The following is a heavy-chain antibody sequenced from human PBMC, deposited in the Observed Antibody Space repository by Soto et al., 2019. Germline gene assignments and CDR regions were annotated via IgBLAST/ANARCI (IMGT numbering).Heavy chain of an antibody. CDR2: LYYSGST. Sequence: SETLSLTCTVSGGSVSVAGGSVSSGSYYWTWIRQPPGKGLEWIGYLYYSGSTNYNPSLKSRVTISVDTSKNQFSLKLSSVTAADTAVYYCARDRGAYGMDVWGQGTTVTVSS. CDR1: GGSVSVAGGSVSSGSYY. V-gene: IGHV4-61*01. CDR3: ARDRGAYGMDV. J-gene: IGHJ6*02.